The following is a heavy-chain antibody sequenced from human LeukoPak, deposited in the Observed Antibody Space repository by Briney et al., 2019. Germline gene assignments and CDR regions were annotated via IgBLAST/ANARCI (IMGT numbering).Heavy chain of an antibody. CDR2: IIPIFGTA. CDR1: GGTFSSYA. Sequence: SVKVSCKASGGTFSSYAISWVRQAPGQGLEWMGGIIPIFGTANYAQKFQGRVTITTDESTSTAYMELSSLRSEDTAVYYCARDRRGLAGAFDIWGQGTMVTVSS. V-gene: IGHV1-69*05. CDR3: ARDRRGLAGAFDI. D-gene: IGHD3-10*01. J-gene: IGHJ3*02.